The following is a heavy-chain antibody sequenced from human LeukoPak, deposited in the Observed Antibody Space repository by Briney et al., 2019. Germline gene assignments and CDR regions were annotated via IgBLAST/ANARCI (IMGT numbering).Heavy chain of an antibody. V-gene: IGHV4-39*01. D-gene: IGHD2-2*01. CDR1: GGSISSSSYY. Sequence: SETLSLTCTVSGGSISSSSYYWGWIRQPPGKGLEWIGSIYYSGSTYYNPSLKSRVTISVDTSKNQFSLKLNSVTAADTAVYYCASWPGYCSSTSCYYDAFDIWGQGTMVTVSS. CDR3: ASWPGYCSSTSCYYDAFDI. CDR2: IYYSGST. J-gene: IGHJ3*02.